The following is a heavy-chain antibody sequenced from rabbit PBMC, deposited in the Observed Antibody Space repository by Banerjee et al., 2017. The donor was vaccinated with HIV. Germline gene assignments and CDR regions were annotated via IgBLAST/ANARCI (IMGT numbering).Heavy chain of an antibody. Sequence: QQQLEESGGGLVKPEGSLTLTCTASGFTFSSSYWMTWVRQAPGKGLEWIGWIDIDAGSTNYASWAKGRFTISKTSSTTVTLQMTSLTAADTATYFCAREYTGSSDGRDNLWGPGTLVTVS. V-gene: IGHV1S45*01. D-gene: IGHD1-1*01. J-gene: IGHJ4*01. CDR3: AREYTGSSDGRDNL. CDR2: IDIDAGST. CDR1: GFTFSSSYW.